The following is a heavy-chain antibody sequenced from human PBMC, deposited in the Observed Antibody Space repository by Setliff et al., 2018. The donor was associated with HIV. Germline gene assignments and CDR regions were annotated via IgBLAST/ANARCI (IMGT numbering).Heavy chain of an antibody. CDR2: MNPNSGNR. V-gene: IGHV1-8*03. Sequence: ASVKVSCKTSGYTFTSYDINWVRQATGQGLEWMGWMNPNSGNRGYAQKFQGRVTISRNTSISTAYMELSGRRSEDTAVYYCARGRGRYYDSRSYLDYWGQGTLVTVSS. D-gene: IGHD3-22*01. CDR3: ARGRGRYYDSRSYLDY. CDR1: GYTFTSYD. J-gene: IGHJ4*02.